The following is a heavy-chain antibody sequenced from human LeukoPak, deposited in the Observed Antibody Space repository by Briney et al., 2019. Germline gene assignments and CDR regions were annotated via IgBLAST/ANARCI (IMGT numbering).Heavy chain of an antibody. D-gene: IGHD6-13*01. V-gene: IGHV3-48*04. CDR2: ISSSSSTL. CDR1: GFTFSIYR. Sequence: GGSLRLSCAASGFTFSIYRMNWVRQAPGKGLEWVSYISSSSSTLYYADSVKGRFTISRDNAKNSLYLQVNSLRAEDTAVYYCARDRGIAAGFDYWGQGSLVTVCS. CDR3: ARDRGIAAGFDY. J-gene: IGHJ4*02.